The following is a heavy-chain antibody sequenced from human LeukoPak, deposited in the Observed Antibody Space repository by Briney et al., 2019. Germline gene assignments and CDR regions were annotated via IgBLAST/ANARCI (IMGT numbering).Heavy chain of an antibody. CDR1: GFTFSSYS. D-gene: IGHD1-26*01. CDR2: ISSSSSYI. J-gene: IGHJ4*02. CDR3: ARGLKIGWELSFYL. V-gene: IGHV3-21*01. Sequence: PGGSLRLSCAASGFTFSSYSMNWVRQAPGKGLEWVSSISSSSSYIYYADSVKGRFTISRDNAKNSLYLQMNSLRAEDTAVYYCARGLKIGWELSFYLWGQGTLATVSS.